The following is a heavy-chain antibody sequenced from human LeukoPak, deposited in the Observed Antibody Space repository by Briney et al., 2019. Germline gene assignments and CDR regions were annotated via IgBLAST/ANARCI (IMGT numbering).Heavy chain of an antibody. D-gene: IGHD5-18*01. CDR1: GFTFSSYG. J-gene: IGHJ4*02. Sequence: TGGSLRLSCAASGFTFSSYGMHWVRQAPGKGLEWVAVISYDGSNKYYADSVKGRFTISRDNSKNTLYLQMNSLRAEDTAVYYCARGGGYSYGARFDYWGQGTLVTVSS. V-gene: IGHV3-30*03. CDR2: ISYDGSNK. CDR3: ARGGGYSYGARFDY.